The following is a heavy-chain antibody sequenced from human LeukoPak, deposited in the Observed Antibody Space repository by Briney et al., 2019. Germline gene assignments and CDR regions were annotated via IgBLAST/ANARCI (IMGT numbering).Heavy chain of an antibody. CDR3: ARVGGYYYDSSGYSPNFDY. CDR2: INAGNGNT. CDR1: GYTFTSYA. D-gene: IGHD3-22*01. Sequence: ASVKVSCKASGYTFTSYAMHWVRQAPGQRLEWMGWINAGNGNTKYSQKFQGRVTITRDTSASTAYMELRSLRSDDTAVYYCARVGGYYYDSSGYSPNFDYWGQGTLVTVSS. V-gene: IGHV1-3*01. J-gene: IGHJ4*02.